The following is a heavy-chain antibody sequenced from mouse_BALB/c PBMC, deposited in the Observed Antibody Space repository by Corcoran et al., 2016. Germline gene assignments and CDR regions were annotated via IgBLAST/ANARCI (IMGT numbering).Heavy chain of an antibody. Sequence: EIQLQQSGAELVRPGASVKLSCTASSFNIQDTYMHWVKQTPEQGLEWIGRIDPANGNTKYDPKFQGKATITADTSSNPAYLQLSSLTSEDTAVYYCARWDGYLDVCGAGTTVTVSS. D-gene: IGHD4-1*01. CDR1: SFNIQDTY. V-gene: IGHV14-3*02. CDR2: IDPANGNT. J-gene: IGHJ1*01. CDR3: ARWDGYLDV.